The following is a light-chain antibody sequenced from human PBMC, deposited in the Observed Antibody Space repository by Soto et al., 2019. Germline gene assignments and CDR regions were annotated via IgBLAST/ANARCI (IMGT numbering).Light chain of an antibody. CDR2: RAS. J-gene: IGKJ1*01. CDR3: QQYYSSPPT. CDR1: QILLYSSRKKT. V-gene: IGKV4-1*01. Sequence: DIVMTQSQDSLTVSLGERATINCKSSQILLYSSRKKTLSCYQQKPGQPPKLLIYRASTRESGVPDRFSGSGSGTDFTLTISSLQAEDVAVYYCQQYYSSPPTFGQGTKVEIK.